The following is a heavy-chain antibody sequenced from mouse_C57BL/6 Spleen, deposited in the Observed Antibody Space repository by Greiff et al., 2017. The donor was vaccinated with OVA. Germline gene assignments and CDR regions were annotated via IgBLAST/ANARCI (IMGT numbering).Heavy chain of an antibody. CDR1: GFTFTDYY. Sequence: DVMLVESGGGLVQPGGSLSLSCAASGFTFTDYYMSWVRQPPGKALEWLGFIRNKANGYTTEYSASVKGRFTISRDNSQSILYLQMNALRAEDSATYYCARSTPLYFDVWGTGTTVTVSS. CDR2: IRNKANGYTT. J-gene: IGHJ1*03. CDR3: ARSTPLYFDV. V-gene: IGHV7-3*01.